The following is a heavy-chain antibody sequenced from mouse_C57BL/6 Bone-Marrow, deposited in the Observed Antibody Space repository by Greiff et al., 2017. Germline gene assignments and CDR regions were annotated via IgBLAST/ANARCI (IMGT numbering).Heavy chain of an antibody. CDR3: ASHYYGSMWFAY. CDR2: IWSGGGT. Sequence: VQLQQSGPGLVQPSQSLSITCTVSGLSLTSYGVHWVRQSPGKGLEWLGVIWSGGGTDYNAAFISRLSISKDNSKSQVFFKMNSLQADDTAIYYCASHYYGSMWFAYWGQGTLVTVSA. V-gene: IGHV2-2*01. D-gene: IGHD1-1*01. CDR1: GLSLTSYG. J-gene: IGHJ3*01.